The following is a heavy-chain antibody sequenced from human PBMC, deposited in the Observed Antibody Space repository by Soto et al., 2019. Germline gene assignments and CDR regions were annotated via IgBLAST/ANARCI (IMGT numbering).Heavy chain of an antibody. J-gene: IGHJ5*02. CDR2: ISSSSSYI. D-gene: IGHD1-20*01. CDR3: ARDPMNLGYNWNPGDP. V-gene: IGHV3-21*01. CDR1: GFTFSSYS. Sequence: EVQLVESGGGLVKPGGSLRLSCAASGFTFSSYSMNWVRQAPGKGLEWVSSISSSSSYIYYADSVKGRFTISRDNAKNSRYLQMNSRRAEDTAVYYCARDPMNLGYNWNPGDPWGQGTLVTVSS.